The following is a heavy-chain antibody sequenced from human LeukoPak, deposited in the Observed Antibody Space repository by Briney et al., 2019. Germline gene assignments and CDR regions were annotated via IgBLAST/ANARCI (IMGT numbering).Heavy chain of an antibody. J-gene: IGHJ4*02. CDR1: GGTFSSYA. CDR2: IIPIFGTA. V-gene: IGHV1-69*05. Sequence: ASVKVSCKASGGTFSSYAISWVRQAPGQGLEWMGGIIPIFGTANYAQKFQGRVTITTDESTSTAYMELSSLRSEDTAVYYCASRDYDILTGQMEDYWGQGTLVTVSS. CDR3: ASRDYDILTGQMEDY. D-gene: IGHD3-9*01.